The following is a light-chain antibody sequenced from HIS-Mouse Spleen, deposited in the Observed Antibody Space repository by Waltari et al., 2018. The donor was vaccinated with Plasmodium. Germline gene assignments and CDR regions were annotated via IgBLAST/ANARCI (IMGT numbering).Light chain of an antibody. Sequence: ALPPPASVSASPRQALTSSSPGTSSDVGGNNYLSWYQHHPGKAPKLMIYDLSNRPSGVSNSFSGSKSGNTASLTISGLQAEDEADYYCCSYTGSSTLVFGGGTKLTVL. CDR3: CSYTGSSTLV. V-gene: IGLV2-14*03. J-gene: IGLJ2*01. CDR2: DLS. CDR1: SSDVGGNNY.